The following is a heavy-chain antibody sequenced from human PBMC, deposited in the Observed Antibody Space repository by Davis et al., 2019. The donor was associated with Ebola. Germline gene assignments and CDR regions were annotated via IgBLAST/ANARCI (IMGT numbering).Heavy chain of an antibody. Sequence: ASVKVSCKASGFTFTSYGITWVRQAPGQGLEWMGWISPYNGNTNYAEKFRGRVTVTTDTSTSTAYMELRSLRSDDTAVYYCARAWTISSSYHFDYWGQGTLVTVSS. J-gene: IGHJ4*02. CDR3: ARAWTISSSYHFDY. V-gene: IGHV1-18*01. D-gene: IGHD6-13*01. CDR2: ISPYNGNT. CDR1: GFTFTSYG.